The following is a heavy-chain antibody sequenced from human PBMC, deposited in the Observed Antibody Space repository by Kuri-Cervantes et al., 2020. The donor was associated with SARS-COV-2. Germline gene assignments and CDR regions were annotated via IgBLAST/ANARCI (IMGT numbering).Heavy chain of an antibody. CDR2: ISSSGSTI. Sequence: LSLTCAASGFTFSSYEMNRVRQAPGKGLEWVSYISSSGSTIYYADSVKGRFTISRDNAKNSLYLQMNSLRAEDTAVYYCARTYDFWSGYSSALIDYWGQGTLVTVSS. CDR1: GFTFSSYE. J-gene: IGHJ4*02. CDR3: ARTYDFWSGYSSALIDY. V-gene: IGHV3-48*03. D-gene: IGHD3-3*01.